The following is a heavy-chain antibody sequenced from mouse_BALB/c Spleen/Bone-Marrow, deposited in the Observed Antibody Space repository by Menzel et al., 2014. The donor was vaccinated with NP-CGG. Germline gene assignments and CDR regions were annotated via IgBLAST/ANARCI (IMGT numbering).Heavy chain of an antibody. J-gene: IGHJ2*01. D-gene: IGHD3-2*01. CDR1: GYTFTSYW. V-gene: IGHV1S127*01. Sequence: QVELQQSGLELVKPGASLKMSCKASGYTFTSYWMHWVKQRPGQGLEWIGVIDPSDSYTSYNQKFKGEATLTVDTSSSTAYIQHSSLASEEPAVYYCSIPTARACFYYLDQATTLAIYS. CDR2: IDPSDSYT. CDR3: SIPTARACFYY.